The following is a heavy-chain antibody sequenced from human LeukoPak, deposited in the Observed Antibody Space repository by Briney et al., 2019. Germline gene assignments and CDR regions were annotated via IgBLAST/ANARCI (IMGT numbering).Heavy chain of an antibody. Sequence: VSYISNRISTIYYADSVKGRFTISRDNAKNSLYLQMNSLRDEDTAVYYCARDLDYYGSGNDYWGQGTLVTVSS. CDR2: ISNRISTI. CDR3: ARDLDYYGSGNDY. D-gene: IGHD3-10*01. V-gene: IGHV3-48*02. J-gene: IGHJ4*02.